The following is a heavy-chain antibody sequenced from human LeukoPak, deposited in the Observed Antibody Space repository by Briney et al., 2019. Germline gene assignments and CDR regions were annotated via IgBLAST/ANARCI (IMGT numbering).Heavy chain of an antibody. CDR2: IGGSGDTT. CDR1: GFTFSSYS. CDR3: AKYRMYHFDY. J-gene: IGHJ4*02. Sequence: GGSLRLSCAASGFTFSSYSMGWVRQAPGKGLEWVSAIGGSGDTTYYADSAKGRFTISRDNTKNILYLQMNSLRAEDTAVYYCAKYRMYHFDYWGQGTLVTVAS. V-gene: IGHV3-23*01. D-gene: IGHD1-14*01.